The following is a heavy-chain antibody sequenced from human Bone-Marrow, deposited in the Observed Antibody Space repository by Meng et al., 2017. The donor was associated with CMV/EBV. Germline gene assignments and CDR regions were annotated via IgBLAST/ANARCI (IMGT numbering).Heavy chain of an antibody. V-gene: IGHV3-53*01. CDR3: AKLVVPAATLGY. CDR1: GFTVSSNY. Sequence: GSLKISCAASGFTVSSNYMSWVRQAPGKGLEWVSVIYSGGSTYYADSVKGRFTISRDNAKNSLYLQMNSLRAEDTAVYYCAKLVVPAATLGYWGQGTLVTVSS. J-gene: IGHJ4*02. D-gene: IGHD2-2*01. CDR2: IYSGGST.